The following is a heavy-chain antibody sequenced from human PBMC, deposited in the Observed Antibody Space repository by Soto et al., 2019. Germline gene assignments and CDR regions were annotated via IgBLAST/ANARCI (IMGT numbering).Heavy chain of an antibody. J-gene: IGHJ4*02. CDR2: IKQDGSEK. CDR1: GFTMSNHW. V-gene: IGHV3-7*03. Sequence: GESLKISCAASGFTMSNHWMSWVRQAPGKGPQWVANIKQDGSEKYYVDSVKGRFTISRDNAKNSLYLQMNSLRAEDTAVYYYFYWGQGTLVTVSS. CDR3: FY.